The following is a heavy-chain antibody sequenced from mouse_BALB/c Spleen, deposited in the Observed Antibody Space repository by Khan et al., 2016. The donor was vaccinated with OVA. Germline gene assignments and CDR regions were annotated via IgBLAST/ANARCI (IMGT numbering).Heavy chain of an antibody. V-gene: IGHV14-3*02. J-gene: IGHJ4*01. CDR1: GFNIKDTY. CDR3: AKDGYGFYAMDY. Sequence: IQLVQSGAELVKPGASVKLSCTASGFNIKDTYMHWVKQRPEQGLEWIGRIYPANGNTKYDPKFQGKATITADTSSNTAYLQLSSLTSEDTAVDYCAKDGYGFYAMDYWGQGTSVTVAS. CDR2: IYPANGNT. D-gene: IGHD2-2*01.